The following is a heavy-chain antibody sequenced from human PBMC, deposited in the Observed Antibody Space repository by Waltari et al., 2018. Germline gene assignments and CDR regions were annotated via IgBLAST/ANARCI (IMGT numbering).Heavy chain of an antibody. J-gene: IGHJ6*03. D-gene: IGHD2-15*01. CDR1: GGSFSGYY. CDR3: ARGSTLYCSGGSCYSAYYYYYMDV. Sequence: QVQLQQWGAGLLKPSETLSLTCAVYGGSFSGYYWSWIRQPPGQGLEWIGEINHSGSTNYNPSLKSRVTISVDTSKNQFSLKLSSVTAADTAVYYCARGSTLYCSGGSCYSAYYYYYMDVWGKGTTVTVSS. V-gene: IGHV4-34*01. CDR2: INHSGST.